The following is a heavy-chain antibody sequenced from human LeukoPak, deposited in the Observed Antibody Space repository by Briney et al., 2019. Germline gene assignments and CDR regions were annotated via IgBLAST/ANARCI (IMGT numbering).Heavy chain of an antibody. CDR3: VKSGGYGLIDY. J-gene: IGHJ4*02. D-gene: IGHD6-19*01. Sequence: PSETLSLTCAVSGASISGSGYYLGWIRQPPGKGLEWIGNIYYTGSTYYNASLQSRVTISIDMSKNQFSLMLSSVTAADTAMYYCVKSGGYGLIDYWGQGTLVTVSS. V-gene: IGHV4-39*01. CDR2: IYYTGST. CDR1: GASISGSGYY.